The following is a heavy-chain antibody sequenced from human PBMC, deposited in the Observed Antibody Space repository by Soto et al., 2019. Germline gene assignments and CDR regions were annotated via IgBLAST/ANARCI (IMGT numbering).Heavy chain of an antibody. J-gene: IGHJ6*02. CDR1: GGSISSGGYY. CDR3: AREVRLYYYYGMDV. V-gene: IGHV4-31*03. D-gene: IGHD3-10*01. CDR2: IYYSGST. Sequence: SETLSLTCTVSGGSISSGGYYWSWIRQHPGKGLEWIGYIYYSGSTYYNPSLKSRVTISVDTSKNQFSLKLSSVAAADTAAYYCAREVRLYYYYGMDVWGQGTTVTVSS.